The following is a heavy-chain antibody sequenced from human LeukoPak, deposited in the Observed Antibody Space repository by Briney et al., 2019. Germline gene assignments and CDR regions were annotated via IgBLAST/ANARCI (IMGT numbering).Heavy chain of an antibody. D-gene: IGHD6-13*01. Sequence: GGSLRLSCAASGFTFSSYAMHWVRQAPGKGLEWVAVISYDGSNKYYADSVKALFTISRDNSKNTLYLQMNSLRAEDTAVYYCARARQQLVRYVGLDYWGQGTLVTVSS. J-gene: IGHJ4*02. V-gene: IGHV3-30*04. CDR2: ISYDGSNK. CDR3: ARARQQLVRYVGLDY. CDR1: GFTFSSYA.